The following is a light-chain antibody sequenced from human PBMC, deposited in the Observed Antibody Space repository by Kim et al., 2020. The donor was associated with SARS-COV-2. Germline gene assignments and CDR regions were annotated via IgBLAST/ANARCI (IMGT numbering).Light chain of an antibody. CDR3: NSRDSSGNHVV. J-gene: IGLJ2*01. V-gene: IGLV3-19*01. CDR2: AKN. Sequence: ALGQTVRITCQGDRLRSYYASWYQQKPGQAPVLVIYAKNNRPSGIPDRFSGSSSGTTASLTITGAQAEDEADYYCNSRDSSGNHVVFGGGTQLTVL. CDR1: RLRSYY.